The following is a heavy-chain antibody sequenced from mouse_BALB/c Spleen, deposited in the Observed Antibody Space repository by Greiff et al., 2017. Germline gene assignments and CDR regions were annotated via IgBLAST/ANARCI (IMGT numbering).Heavy chain of an antibody. CDR1: GYSITSDYA. V-gene: IGHV3-2*02. CDR3: ARRPYYAMDY. Sequence: EVQGVESGPGLVKPSQSLSLTCTVTGYSITSDYAWNWIRQFPGNKLEWMGYISYSGSTSYNPSLKSRISITRDTSKNQFFLQLNSVTTEDTATYYCARRPYYAMDYWGQGTSVTVSS. J-gene: IGHJ4*01. CDR2: ISYSGST.